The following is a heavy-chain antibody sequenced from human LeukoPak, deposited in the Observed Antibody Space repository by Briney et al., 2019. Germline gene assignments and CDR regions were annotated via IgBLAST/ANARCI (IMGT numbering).Heavy chain of an antibody. Sequence: PGGSLRLSCAASGFTVSSNYMSWDRQAPGKGLEWVSVIYSGGSTYYADSVKGRFTISRDNSKNTLYLQMNSLRAEDTAVYYCARDPPPYYYDSSGSHGDYWGQGTLVTVSS. CDR2: IYSGGST. D-gene: IGHD3-22*01. J-gene: IGHJ4*02. CDR1: GFTVSSNY. CDR3: ARDPPPYYYDSSGSHGDY. V-gene: IGHV3-66*02.